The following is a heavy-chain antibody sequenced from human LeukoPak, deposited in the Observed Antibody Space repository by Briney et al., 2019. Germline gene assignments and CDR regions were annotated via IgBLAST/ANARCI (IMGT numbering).Heavy chain of an antibody. V-gene: IGHV4-4*07. CDR3: ARVPWDSSGWPYFDY. Sequence: SETLSLTCTVSGGSISSYYWSWIRQPAGKGLEWIGRIYTSGSTNYNPSLKSRVTMSVDTSKHQFSLKLSSVTAADTAVYYCARVPWDSSGWPYFDYWGQGTLVTVSS. CDR2: IYTSGST. J-gene: IGHJ4*02. D-gene: IGHD6-19*01. CDR1: GGSISSYY.